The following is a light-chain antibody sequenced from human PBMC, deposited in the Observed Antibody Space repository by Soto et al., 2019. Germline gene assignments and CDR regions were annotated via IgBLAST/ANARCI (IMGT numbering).Light chain of an antibody. J-gene: IGKJ1*01. Sequence: EIVLTQSPGTLSLSPGERATLSCRASQSISSNYLAWYQQTPGQAPRLLIYDASSRATGIPDRFSGSGSGTDFTLTISRLEPEDLGVYYCQQYGGSPRTFGQGTKVEIK. V-gene: IGKV3-20*01. CDR3: QQYGGSPRT. CDR2: DAS. CDR1: QSISSNY.